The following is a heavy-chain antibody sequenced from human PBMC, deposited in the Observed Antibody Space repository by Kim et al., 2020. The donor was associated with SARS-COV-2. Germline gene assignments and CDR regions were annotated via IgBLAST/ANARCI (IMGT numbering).Heavy chain of an antibody. V-gene: IGHV3-33*01. J-gene: IGHJ6*02. D-gene: IGHD5-12*01. CDR2: ICDSGSSK. CDR3: ARDDAYSVYSYGMDV. Sequence: GGSLRLSCAASGFTFSSYAMRWVRQAPGKGLEWVSAICDSGSSKYYADSVKGRFTISRDNSKNTLYLQMNSLRAEDTAVYYCARDDAYSVYSYGMDVWGQGTTVTVSS. CDR1: GFTFSSYA.